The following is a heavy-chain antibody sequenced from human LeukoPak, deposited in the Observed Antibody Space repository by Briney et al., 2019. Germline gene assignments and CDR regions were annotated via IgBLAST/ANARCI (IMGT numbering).Heavy chain of an antibody. V-gene: IGHV1-2*02. CDR2: INPNSGGT. J-gene: IGHJ4*02. D-gene: IGHD1-26*01. CDR1: GYSFVGYY. Sequence: ASVKVSCKASGYSFVGYYMHWVRQAPGQGLEWMGWINPNSGGTNYAQKFQGRVTMTRDTSISTAYMELSRLRSDDTAVYYCARVLLWELPLGAFDYWGQGTLVTVSS. CDR3: ARVLLWELPLGAFDY.